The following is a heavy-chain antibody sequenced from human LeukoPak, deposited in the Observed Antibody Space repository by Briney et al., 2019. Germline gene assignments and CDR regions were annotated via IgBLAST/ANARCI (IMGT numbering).Heavy chain of an antibody. D-gene: IGHD2-8*01. V-gene: IGHV3-74*01. CDR1: GFTFSSYW. J-gene: IGHJ4*02. Sequence: PGGSLRLSCAASGFTFSSYWMHWVRQAPGKGLVWVSRINSDGSSTSYADSVKGRFTISRDNAKNTLYLQMNSLRAEDTAVYYCARGPRDAVYAIEVDYWGQGTLVTVSS. CDR3: ARGPRDAVYAIEVDY. CDR2: INSDGSST.